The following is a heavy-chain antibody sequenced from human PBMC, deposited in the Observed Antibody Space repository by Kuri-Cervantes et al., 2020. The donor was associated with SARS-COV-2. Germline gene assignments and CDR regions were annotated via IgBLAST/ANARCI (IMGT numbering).Heavy chain of an antibody. CDR1: GYSISSGYY. Sequence: SETLSLTCAVSGYSISSGYYWGWIRQPPGKGLGWIGSIYHSGSTYYNPSLKSRVTISVDTSKNQFSLKLSSVTAADTAVYYCARGLENWFDPWGQGTLATVSS. V-gene: IGHV4-38-2*01. J-gene: IGHJ5*02. CDR3: ARGLENWFDP. CDR2: IYHSGST.